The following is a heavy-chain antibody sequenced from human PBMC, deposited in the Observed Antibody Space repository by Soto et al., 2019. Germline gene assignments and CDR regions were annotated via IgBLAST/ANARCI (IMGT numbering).Heavy chain of an antibody. CDR2: ISSSSSYI. J-gene: IGHJ4*02. V-gene: IGHV3-21*01. Sequence: GGSLRLSCAASGFTFSSYSMNWVRQAPGKGLEWVSSISSSSSYIYYADSVKGRFTISRDNAKNSLYLQMNSLRAEDTAVYYCARGPIVVVITFPFDYWGQGTLVTVSS. CDR1: GFTFSSYS. D-gene: IGHD3-22*01. CDR3: ARGPIVVVITFPFDY.